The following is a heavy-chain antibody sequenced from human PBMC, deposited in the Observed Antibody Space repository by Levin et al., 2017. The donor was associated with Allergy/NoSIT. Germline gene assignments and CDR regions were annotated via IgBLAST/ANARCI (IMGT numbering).Heavy chain of an antibody. J-gene: IGHJ3*02. CDR2: VSHGGFT. CDR1: GGSFGGSF. D-gene: IGHD4-17*01. V-gene: IGHV4-34*01. CDR3: AVFSLRYGTFEM. Sequence: SPTLSLPCAVSGGSFGGSFWSWLRQPPGKGPEWIGEVSHGGFTTYNPSLKSRVAISVDASRNEFSLKLDHVTAADTAVYYCAVFSLRYGTFEMWGQGTMVTVSS.